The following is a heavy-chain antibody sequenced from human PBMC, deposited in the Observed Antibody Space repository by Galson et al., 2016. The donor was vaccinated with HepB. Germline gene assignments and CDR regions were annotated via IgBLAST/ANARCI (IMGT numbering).Heavy chain of an antibody. J-gene: IGHJ3*02. Sequence: SETLSLTCAVSGGSLSDNYWSWIRQPPGKELEWIAEINHSGSTNYNPSLKSRVTMSVDTAKNQVSLKLRSVTAADTAVYYCATGSYPHAFDIWGQGKMVTVSS. CDR2: INHSGST. V-gene: IGHV4-34*01. CDR3: ATGSYPHAFDI. CDR1: GGSLSDNY. D-gene: IGHD3-10*01.